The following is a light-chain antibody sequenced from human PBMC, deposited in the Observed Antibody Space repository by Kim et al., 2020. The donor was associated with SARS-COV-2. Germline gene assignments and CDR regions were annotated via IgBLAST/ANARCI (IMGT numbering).Light chain of an antibody. CDR1: QRISNY. CDR3: QQRNTSPLT. V-gene: IGKV3-11*01. J-gene: IGKJ4*01. Sequence: SSPGERATLSGRASQRISNYLAWYQQKPGQAPRLLMYDASNRATGMPARFSGSGSGTDFTLTISNLEPEDFAVYYCQQRNTSPLTFGGGTKVDIK. CDR2: DAS.